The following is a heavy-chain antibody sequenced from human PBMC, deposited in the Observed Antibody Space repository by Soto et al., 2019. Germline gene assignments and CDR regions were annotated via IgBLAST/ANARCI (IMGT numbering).Heavy chain of an antibody. D-gene: IGHD6-19*01. J-gene: IGHJ6*02. CDR3: AREGIAVAGRDNYYYYYGMDV. Sequence: PGGSLRLSCAACGFTFSSYSMNWVRQAPGKGLEWVSYISSSSSTIYYADSVKGRFTISRDNAKNSLYLQMNSLRDEDTAVYYCAREGIAVAGRDNYYYYYGMDVWGQGTTVTVSS. CDR2: ISSSSSTI. V-gene: IGHV3-48*02. CDR1: GFTFSSYS.